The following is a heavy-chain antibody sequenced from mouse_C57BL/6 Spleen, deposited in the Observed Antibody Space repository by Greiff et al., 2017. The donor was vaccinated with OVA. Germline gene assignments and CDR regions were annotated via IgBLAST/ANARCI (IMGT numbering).Heavy chain of an antibody. CDR1: GYTFTDYE. J-gene: IGHJ3*01. CDR3: TRLGTGPFAY. CDR2: IDPETGGT. V-gene: IGHV1-15*01. D-gene: IGHD3-3*01. Sequence: QVQLQQSGAELVRPGASVTLSCKASGYTFTDYEMHWVKQTPVHGLEWIGAIDPETGGTAYNQKFKGKAILTADKSSSTAYMELRSLTSEDSAVYYCTRLGTGPFAYWGQGTLVTVSA.